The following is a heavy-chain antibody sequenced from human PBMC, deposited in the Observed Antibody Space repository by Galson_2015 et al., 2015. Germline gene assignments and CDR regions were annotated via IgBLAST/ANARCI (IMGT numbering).Heavy chain of an antibody. CDR3: AKASNYGGYYYYSMDV. CDR1: GFTFSSYG. J-gene: IGHJ6*02. Sequence: SLRLSCAASGFTFSSYGMHWVRQAPGKGLEWVAIISYDGSNKYYADSVKGRFTISRDNSKNTLYLQMNSLRAEDTAVYYCAKASNYGGYYYYSMDVWGQGTTVTVSS. V-gene: IGHV3-30*18. CDR2: ISYDGSNK. D-gene: IGHD4-23*01.